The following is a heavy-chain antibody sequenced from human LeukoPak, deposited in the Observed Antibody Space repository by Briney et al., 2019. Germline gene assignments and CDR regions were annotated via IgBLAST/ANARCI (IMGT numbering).Heavy chain of an antibody. CDR1: GGSFSGYY. Sequence: SETLSLTCAVYGGSFSGYYWSWIRQPPGKGLEWIGEINHSGSTNHNPSLKSRVTISVDTSKNQFSLKLSSVTAADTAVYYCARGRPYGYGLRYYGMDVWGQGTTVTVSS. CDR3: ARGRPYGYGLRYYGMDV. J-gene: IGHJ6*02. D-gene: IGHD5-18*01. V-gene: IGHV4-34*01. CDR2: INHSGST.